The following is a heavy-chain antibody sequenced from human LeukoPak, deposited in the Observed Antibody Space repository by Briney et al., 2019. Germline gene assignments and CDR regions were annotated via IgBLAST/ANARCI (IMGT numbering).Heavy chain of an antibody. D-gene: IGHD4-11*01. CDR3: ARSVGSYYGDF. J-gene: IGHJ4*02. V-gene: IGHV3-21*06. CDR2: ITSSSSFT. CDR1: GFTFSTYT. Sequence: PGGSLRLSCAASGFTFSTYTMSWVRQAPGKGLEWVSSITSSSSFTYYADSVKGRFTTSRDNAKNLLYLQMNSLRVEDTAVYHCARSVGSYYGDFWGQGILVTVSS.